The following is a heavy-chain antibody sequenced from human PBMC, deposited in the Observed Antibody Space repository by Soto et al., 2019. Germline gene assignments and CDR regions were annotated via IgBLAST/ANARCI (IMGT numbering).Heavy chain of an antibody. CDR1: GFSFSDSY. V-gene: IGHV3-11*06. D-gene: IGHD2-21*01. CDR2: ISPRSTFR. Sequence: QVQLVESGGDLVKPGGSLRLSCATSGFSFSDSYMSWIRQAPGKGLEWISYISPRSTFRDYADSVKGRFTISRDSVKNSLYLQMNNLTADDTGVYYCARGGDGGLFDPWGQGSVVTVSS. J-gene: IGHJ5*02. CDR3: ARGGDGGLFDP.